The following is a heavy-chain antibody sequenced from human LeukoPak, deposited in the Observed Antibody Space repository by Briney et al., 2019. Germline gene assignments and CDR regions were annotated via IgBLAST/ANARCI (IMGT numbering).Heavy chain of an antibody. Sequence: PSETLSLTCAVYGGSFSGYYWSWIRQPPGKGLEWIGEINHSGSTNYNPSLKSRVTTSVDTSKNQFSLKLSSVTAADTAVYYCARGIQLWLRDYWGQGTLVTVSS. J-gene: IGHJ4*02. CDR1: GGSFSGYY. D-gene: IGHD5-18*01. V-gene: IGHV4-34*01. CDR3: ARGIQLWLRDY. CDR2: INHSGST.